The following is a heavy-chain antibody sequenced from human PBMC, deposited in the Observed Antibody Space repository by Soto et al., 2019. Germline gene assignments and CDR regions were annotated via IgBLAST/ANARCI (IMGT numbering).Heavy chain of an antibody. J-gene: IGHJ5*02. CDR1: GGSISSYY. CDR2: IYTSGST. CDR3: AREEFDFWSGYYPTDTGWFDP. Sequence: PSETLSLTCTVSGGSISSYYWSWIRQPAGKGLEWIGRIYTSGSTNYNPSLKSRVTMSVDTPKNQFSLKLSSVTAADTAVYYCAREEFDFWSGYYPTDTGWFDPWGQGTLVTVSS. V-gene: IGHV4-4*07. D-gene: IGHD3-3*01.